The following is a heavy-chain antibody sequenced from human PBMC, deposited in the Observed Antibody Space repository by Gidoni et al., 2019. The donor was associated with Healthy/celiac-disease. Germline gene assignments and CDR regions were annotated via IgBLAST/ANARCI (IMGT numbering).Heavy chain of an antibody. D-gene: IGHD2-21*02. CDR3: ARVLAYCGGDCSRILVGIEYYFDY. V-gene: IGHV1-69*06. CDR2: IIPIFGTA. CDR1: GGTFSSYA. Sequence: QVQLVQSGAEVKKPGSSVKVSCKASGGTFSSYAISWVRQAPGQGLEWMGGIIPIFGTANYAQKFQGRVTITADKSTSTAYMELSSLRSEDTAVYYCARVLAYCGGDCSRILVGIEYYFDYWGQGTLVTVSS. J-gene: IGHJ4*02.